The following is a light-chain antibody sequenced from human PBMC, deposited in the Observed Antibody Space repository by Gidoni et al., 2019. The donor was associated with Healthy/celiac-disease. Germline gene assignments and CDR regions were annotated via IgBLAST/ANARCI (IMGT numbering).Light chain of an antibody. CDR1: QSVSSY. CDR3: QQRSNWLT. CDR2: DAS. Sequence: EMVVTQSPATLSLSPGERATLSCRASQSVSSYLAWYQQKPGQAPRLLIYDASNRATGIPARFSGSGSGTDFTLTISSLEPEDFAVYYCQQRSNWLTFGGXTKVEIK. J-gene: IGKJ4*01. V-gene: IGKV3-11*01.